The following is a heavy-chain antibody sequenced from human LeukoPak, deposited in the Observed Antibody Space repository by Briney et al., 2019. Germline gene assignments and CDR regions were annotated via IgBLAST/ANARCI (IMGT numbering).Heavy chain of an antibody. J-gene: IGHJ4*02. CDR1: GFTFSNYW. CDR3: ARTDYLTN. Sequence: GGSLRLSCAASGFTFSNYWMHWVRQAPGKGLVWVSRIKNDGSITNYADSVKGRFTISRDNAKNTLHLQMNSLSAEDTAVYYCARTDYLTNGGQGTLVTVSS. CDR2: IKNDGSIT. D-gene: IGHD2/OR15-2a*01. V-gene: IGHV3-74*01.